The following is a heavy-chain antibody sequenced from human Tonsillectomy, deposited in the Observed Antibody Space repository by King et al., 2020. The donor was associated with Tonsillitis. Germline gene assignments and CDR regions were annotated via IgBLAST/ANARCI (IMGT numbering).Heavy chain of an antibody. D-gene: IGHD6-19*01. J-gene: IGHJ4*02. Sequence: VQLVESGAEVKKPGASVKVSCKASGYTLTSYDINWVRQATGQGLEWMGWMNPNSGNTGYAQKFQGRVTMTRNTSISTAYMELSSLRSEDTAVYYCARASALYSSGWGGPGYWGQGTLVTVSS. CDR1: GYTLTSYD. CDR2: MNPNSGNT. V-gene: IGHV1-8*02. CDR3: ARASALYSSGWGGPGY.